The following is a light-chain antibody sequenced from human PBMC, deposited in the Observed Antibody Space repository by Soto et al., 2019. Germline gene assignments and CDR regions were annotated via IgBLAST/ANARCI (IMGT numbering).Light chain of an antibody. J-gene: IGLJ1*01. CDR3: MSYVGSNIFV. CDR2: EVT. V-gene: IGLV2-8*01. Sequence: QSVLTQPPSASGSPGQSVTISCTGTSGDVGGYYYVSWYQHHPGKVPKLIIYEVTKRPSGVPDRFSGSKSGNTAPLTVSGLQAEDEADYYCMSYVGSNIFVFGTETKVTVL. CDR1: SGDVGGYYY.